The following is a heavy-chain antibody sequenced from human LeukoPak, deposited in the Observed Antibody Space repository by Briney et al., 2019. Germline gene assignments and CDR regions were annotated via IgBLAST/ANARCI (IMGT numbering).Heavy chain of an antibody. J-gene: IGHJ6*03. CDR2: INHSGST. Sequence: PSETLSLTCAVSGGSISSSNWWSWVRQPPGKGLEWIGEINHSGSTNYNPSLKSRVTISVDTSKNQFSLKLSSVTAADTAVYYCARRAPYYYMDVWGKGTTVTVSS. CDR3: ARRAPYYYMDV. CDR1: GGSISSSNW. V-gene: IGHV4-4*02.